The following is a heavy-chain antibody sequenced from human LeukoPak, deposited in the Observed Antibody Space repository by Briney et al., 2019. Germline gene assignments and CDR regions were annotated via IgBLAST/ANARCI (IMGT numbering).Heavy chain of an antibody. CDR3: AREIGKTRWLEHYYYYYGMDV. J-gene: IGHJ6*02. D-gene: IGHD5-12*01. Sequence: GGSLRLSCAASGFTFSSYWMSWVRQAPGKGLEWVANIKQDGSEKYYVDSVKGRFTISRDNAKNSLYLQMNSLRAGDTAVYYCAREIGKTRWLEHYYYYYGMDVWGQGTTVTVSS. V-gene: IGHV3-7*01. CDR1: GFTFSSYW. CDR2: IKQDGSEK.